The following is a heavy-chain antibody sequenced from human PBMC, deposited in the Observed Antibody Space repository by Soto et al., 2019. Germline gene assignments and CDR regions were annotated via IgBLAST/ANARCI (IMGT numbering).Heavy chain of an antibody. CDR2: ISSSSSTI. CDR1: GFTFSSYS. Sequence: LRLSCAASGFTFSSYSMNCVRQAPGKGLEWVSYISSSSSTIYYADSVKGRFTISRDNAKNSLYLQMNSLRAEDTAVYYCAKVGSSWPDAFDIWGQGTMVTVSS. J-gene: IGHJ3*02. CDR3: AKVGSSWPDAFDI. V-gene: IGHV3-48*01. D-gene: IGHD6-13*01.